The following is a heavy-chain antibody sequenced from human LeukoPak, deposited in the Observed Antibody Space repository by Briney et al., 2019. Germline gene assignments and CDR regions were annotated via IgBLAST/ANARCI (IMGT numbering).Heavy chain of an antibody. J-gene: IGHJ3*02. Sequence: GGSLRLSCAASGYTYSSYTMLWVRQAPGKGLEWVSAIDGSGVTSFYGDSVKARFTISRDNSKNTLYLQMNSLRAEDTALYYCAKRVAEESTSWYIDIWGLGTMVTVSS. CDR2: IDGSGVTS. CDR3: AKRVAEESTSWYIDI. V-gene: IGHV3-23*02. D-gene: IGHD6-19*01. CDR1: GYTYSSYT.